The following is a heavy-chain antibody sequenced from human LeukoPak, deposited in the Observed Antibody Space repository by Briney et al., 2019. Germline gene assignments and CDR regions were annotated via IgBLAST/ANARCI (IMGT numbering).Heavy chain of an antibody. J-gene: IGHJ4*02. CDR3: ARGTYYYDSSGYSFELPHFNLFDY. CDR2: INHSGST. Sequence: SSETLSLTCAVYGGSFSGYYWSWIRQPPGKGLEWIGEINHSGSTNYNPSLKSRVTISVDTSKNQFSLKLSSVTAADTAVYYCARGTYYYDSSGYSFELPHFNLFDYWGQGTLVTVSS. CDR1: GGSFSGYY. D-gene: IGHD3-22*01. V-gene: IGHV4-34*01.